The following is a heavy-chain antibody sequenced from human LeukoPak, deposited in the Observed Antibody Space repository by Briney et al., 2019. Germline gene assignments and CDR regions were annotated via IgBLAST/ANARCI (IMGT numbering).Heavy chain of an antibody. CDR3: AKDTDPDTAMVSFDY. D-gene: IGHD5-18*01. Sequence: GRSLRLSCAASGFTFDDYAMHWVRQAPGKGLEWVSGISWNSGSIGYADSVKGRFTISRDNAKNSLYLQMNSLRAEDTALYYCAKDTDPDTAMVSFDYWGQGTLVTVSS. CDR1: GFTFDDYA. V-gene: IGHV3-9*01. J-gene: IGHJ4*02. CDR2: ISWNSGSI.